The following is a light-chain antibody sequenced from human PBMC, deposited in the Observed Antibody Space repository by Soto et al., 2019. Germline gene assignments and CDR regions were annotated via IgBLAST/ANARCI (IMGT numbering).Light chain of an antibody. CDR1: QSVSSSY. CDR3: QQYGCSPPFT. CDR2: GAS. Sequence: EIVLTQSPGTLSVSPGERATLSCRASQSVSSSYLAWYQQKPGQAPRLLIYGASSRATGIPDRFSGSGSGTDFTLTISRLEPEDFAVYYCQQYGCSPPFTFGGGTKVEIK. J-gene: IGKJ4*01. V-gene: IGKV3-20*01.